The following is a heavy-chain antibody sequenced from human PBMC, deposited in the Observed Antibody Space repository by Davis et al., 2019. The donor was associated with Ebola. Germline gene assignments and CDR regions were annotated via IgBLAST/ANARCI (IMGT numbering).Heavy chain of an antibody. CDR1: GGSISSGGYY. J-gene: IGHJ4*02. CDR2: IYYSGST. CDR3: ARTPYCSGGSCYSNPHFDY. V-gene: IGHV4-31*03. D-gene: IGHD2-15*01. Sequence: LRLSCTVSGGSISSGGYYWSWIRQHPGKGLEWIGYIYYSGSTYYNPSLKSRVTISVDTSKNQFSLKLSSVTAADTAVYYCARTPYCSGGSCYSNPHFDYWGQGTLVTVSS.